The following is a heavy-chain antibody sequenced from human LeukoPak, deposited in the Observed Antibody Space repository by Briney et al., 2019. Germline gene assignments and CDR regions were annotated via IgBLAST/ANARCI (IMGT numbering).Heavy chain of an antibody. D-gene: IGHD6-19*01. Sequence: ASVKVSCKASGGTFSSYAISWVRQAPGQGLEWMGGIIPILGTANYAQKFQGRVTITADESTSTAYMELSSLRSEDTAVYYCARGGTDSSGWLNYYYGMDVWGKGTTVTVSS. CDR3: ARGGTDSSGWLNYYYGMDV. J-gene: IGHJ6*04. CDR1: GGTFSSYA. CDR2: IIPILGTA. V-gene: IGHV1-69*13.